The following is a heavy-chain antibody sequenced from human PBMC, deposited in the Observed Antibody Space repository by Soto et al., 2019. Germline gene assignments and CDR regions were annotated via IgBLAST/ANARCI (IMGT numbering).Heavy chain of an antibody. Sequence: ASVKVSCKASGYTFTSYDINWVRQATGQGLEWMGWMNPNSGNTGYAQKFQGRVTMTRNTSISTAYMELSSLRSEDTAVYYCARGGPRQGATTNYYYGMDVWGQGTTVTVSS. D-gene: IGHD1-26*01. CDR1: GYTFTSYD. CDR3: ARGGPRQGATTNYYYGMDV. V-gene: IGHV1-8*01. J-gene: IGHJ6*02. CDR2: MNPNSGNT.